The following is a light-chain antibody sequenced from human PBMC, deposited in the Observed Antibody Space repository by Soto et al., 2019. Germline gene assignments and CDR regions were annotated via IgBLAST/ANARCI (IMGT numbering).Light chain of an antibody. J-gene: IGKJ4*01. CDR2: AAS. CDR1: QDISTC. Sequence: DIQMTQAPSALSASVVDIVTITCRASQDISTCLAWYQRKPGKAPKLLISAASSLFSGVPSRFSGSGSGTDFTLTISSLQPEDFATYYCQQANSFPLTFGGGTKVDIK. CDR3: QQANSFPLT. V-gene: IGKV1-12*01.